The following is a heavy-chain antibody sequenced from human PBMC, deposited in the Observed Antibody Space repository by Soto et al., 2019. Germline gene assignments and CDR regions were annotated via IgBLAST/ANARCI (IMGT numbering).Heavy chain of an antibody. J-gene: IGHJ6*02. D-gene: IGHD3-10*01. CDR2: ISAYNGNT. CDR1: GYTFTSYG. V-gene: IGHV1-18*01. Sequence: QVQLVQSGAEVKKPGASVKVSCKASGYTFTSYGISWVRQAPGQGLEWMGWISAYNGNTNYAQKLQGRVTMTTDTDNHNYAQSLQGTVPVTTDLSKNTAYSEPRSLRADDTAVYYCRREDGTAAARNLYYSHCMDVWGQGTTVTVSS. CDR3: TAYSEPRSLRADDTAVYYCRREDGTAAARNLYYSHCMDV.